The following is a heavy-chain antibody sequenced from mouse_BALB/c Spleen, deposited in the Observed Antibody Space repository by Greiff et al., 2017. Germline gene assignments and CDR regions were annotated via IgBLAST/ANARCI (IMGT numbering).Heavy chain of an antibody. CDR1: GYTFTSYW. J-gene: IGHJ4*01. D-gene: IGHD2-1*01. CDR3: ARYGNYDGTYAMDY. Sequence: LQQPGSELVRPGASVKLSCKASGYTFTSYWMHWVKQRPGQGLEWIGNIYPGSGSTNYDEKFKSKATLTVDTSSSTAYMQLSSLTSDDSAVYFCARYGNYDGTYAMDYWGQGTSVTVSA. CDR2: IYPGSGST. V-gene: IGHV1S22*01.